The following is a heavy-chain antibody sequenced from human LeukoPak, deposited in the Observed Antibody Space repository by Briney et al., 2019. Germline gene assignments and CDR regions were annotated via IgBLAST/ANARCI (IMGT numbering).Heavy chain of an antibody. D-gene: IGHD4-11*01. CDR1: GGTFSSYA. V-gene: IGHV1-69*05. CDR3: AMRDSDYSNWFDP. CDR2: IIPIFGTA. Sequence: PSVKVSCKASGGTFSSYAISWVRQAPGQGLEWMGGIIPIFGTANYAQKFQGRVTITTDESTSTAYMELSSLRSEDTAVYYCAMRDSDYSNWFDPWGQGTLVTVSS. J-gene: IGHJ5*02.